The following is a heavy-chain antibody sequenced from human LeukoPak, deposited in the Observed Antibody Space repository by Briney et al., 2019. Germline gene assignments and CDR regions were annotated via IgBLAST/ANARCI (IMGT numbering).Heavy chain of an antibody. V-gene: IGHV4-39*01. CDR2: ISYSGNT. D-gene: IGHD5-12*01. CDR1: GGSISSYY. Sequence: PSETLSLTCTVSGGSISSYYWGWIRQPPGKGLEWIGSISYSGNTYYNPSLRSRITISVDTSKNQFSLKLSSVTAADTAVFYCARQEEWLRPFDYWGQGTLVTVSS. J-gene: IGHJ4*02. CDR3: ARQEEWLRPFDY.